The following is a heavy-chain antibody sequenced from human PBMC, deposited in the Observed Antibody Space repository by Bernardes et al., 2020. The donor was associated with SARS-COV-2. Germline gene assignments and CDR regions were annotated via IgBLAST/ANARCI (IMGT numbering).Heavy chain of an antibody. Sequence: SKTLSLTCTVSGGSINSYYWSWIRQPPGKGLEWIGYIYYSGSTNYNPSLKSRVTISVDTAKKQFFLNLSSVTAADTAVYYCARVTTFGVDNYYYYAMDVWGQGTTVTVSS. CDR2: IYYSGST. CDR3: ARVTTFGVDNYYYYAMDV. V-gene: IGHV4-59*01. J-gene: IGHJ6*02. CDR1: GGSINSYY. D-gene: IGHD3-3*01.